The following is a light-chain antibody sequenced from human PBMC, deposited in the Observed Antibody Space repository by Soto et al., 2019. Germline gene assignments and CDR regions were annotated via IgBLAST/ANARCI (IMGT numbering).Light chain of an antibody. Sequence: QSVLTQPPSVSGAPGQRVTISCTGSSSNIGAGYYVHWYQQLPGTAPKLLIYGDSNRPSGVPDRFSGSNSGTSASLAITGLQAEDEADYYCQSYDSSLSGYVFGTGTQLTVL. V-gene: IGLV1-40*01. CDR1: SSNIGAGYY. CDR2: GDS. J-gene: IGLJ1*01. CDR3: QSYDSSLSGYV.